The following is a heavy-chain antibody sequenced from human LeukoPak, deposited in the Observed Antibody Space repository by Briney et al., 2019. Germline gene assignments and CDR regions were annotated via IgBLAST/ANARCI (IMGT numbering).Heavy chain of an antibody. CDR2: INAGNGKT. V-gene: IGHV1-3*01. CDR1: GYSFSNNA. D-gene: IGHD6-19*01. CDR3: ARGIWDSGHYHLDC. Sequence: GATVKVSCKASGYSFSNNAIHWVRQAPGQRFEWMGWINAGNGKTKYSQNLQGRVTLTRDTSATTAYMELSSLTSKDTAVYHCARGIWDSGHYHLDCWGQGTPVTVSS. J-gene: IGHJ4*02.